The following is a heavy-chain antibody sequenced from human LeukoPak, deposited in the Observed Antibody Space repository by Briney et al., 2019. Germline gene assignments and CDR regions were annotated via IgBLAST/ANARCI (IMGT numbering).Heavy chain of an antibody. CDR1: GFSFDDYG. CDR2: INWDGGNT. V-gene: IGHV3-20*04. D-gene: IGHD6-13*01. CDR3: ARDVSSNWYSFNI. J-gene: IGHJ4*02. Sequence: GGPLRLSCKDSGFSFDDYGMSWVRQVPGKGLEWVCGINWDGGNTHCADSVKGRFSVSRDNAENSLFLQMSSLRAEDTALYYCARDVSSNWYSFNIWGQGTQVTVTS.